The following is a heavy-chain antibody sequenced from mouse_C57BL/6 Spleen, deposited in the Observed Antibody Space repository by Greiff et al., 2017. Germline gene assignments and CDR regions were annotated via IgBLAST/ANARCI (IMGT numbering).Heavy chain of an antibody. CDR1: GFTFSDFY. D-gene: IGHD2-4*01. CDR2: SRNKANDYTT. CDR3: ARDAGLRYWYCDV. V-gene: IGHV7-1*01. J-gene: IGHJ1*03. Sequence: EVMLVESGGGLVQSGRSLRLSCATSGFTFSDFYMEWVRQAPGKGLEWIAASRNKANDYTTEYSASVKGRFIVSRDTSQSILYLQMNALRAEDTAIYYCARDAGLRYWYCDVWGTGTTVTVSS.